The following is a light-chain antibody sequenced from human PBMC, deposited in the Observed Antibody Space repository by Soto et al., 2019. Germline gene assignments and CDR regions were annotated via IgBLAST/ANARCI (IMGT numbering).Light chain of an antibody. CDR3: QQYNHWPPYT. J-gene: IGKJ2*01. CDR2: KAS. CDR1: QTIDSW. Sequence: VQITQSHSTLSASVVDRVTITCRASQTIDSWVAWYQQRPGKPRNLLIYKASTLASGVPSRFSGSGSGTEFTLTISSLQPDDFAVYYCQQYNHWPPYTFGKGTKGDIK. V-gene: IGKV1-5*03.